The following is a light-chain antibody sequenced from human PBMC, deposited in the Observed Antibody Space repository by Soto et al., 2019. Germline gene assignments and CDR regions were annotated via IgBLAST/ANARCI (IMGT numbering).Light chain of an antibody. J-gene: IGKJ1*01. V-gene: IGKV1-5*03. CDR2: KAS. CDR1: QSISSW. CDR3: QQYNDNWT. Sequence: DIQMTQSPSTLSASVGGRVTITCRTSQSISSWLAWYQQKPGTAPKLLIYKASTLQSGVPSRFSGSGSGTEFTLTISSLQPDDSATYYCQQYNDNWTFGQGTKVEI.